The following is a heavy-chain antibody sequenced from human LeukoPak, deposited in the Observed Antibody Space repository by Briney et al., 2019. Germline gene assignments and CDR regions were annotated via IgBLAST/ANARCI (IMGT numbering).Heavy chain of an antibody. D-gene: IGHD3-3*01. J-gene: IGHJ5*02. V-gene: IGHV3-23*01. Sequence: GGSLRLSCAASGFTFSSYAMSWVRQAPGKGLEWVSAISSSGGSTYYADSVKGRFTISRDNSKNTLYLQMNSLRAEDTAVYYCAKWGAAYDFWSGYLPNWFDPWGQGTLVTVSS. CDR2: ISSSGGST. CDR1: GFTFSSYA. CDR3: AKWGAAYDFWSGYLPNWFDP.